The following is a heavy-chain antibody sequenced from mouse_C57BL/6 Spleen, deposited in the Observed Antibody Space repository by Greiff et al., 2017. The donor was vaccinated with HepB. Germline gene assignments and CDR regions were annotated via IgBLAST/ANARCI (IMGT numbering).Heavy chain of an antibody. CDR3: ARSYDGYYGYAMDY. J-gene: IGHJ4*01. V-gene: IGHV1-54*01. Sequence: VQLQQSGAELVRPGTSVKVSCKASGYAFTNYLIEWVKQRPGQGLEWIGVINPGSGGTNYNEKFKGKATLTADKSSSTAYMQLSSLTTEDSAVYFCARSYDGYYGYAMDYWGQGTSVTVSS. D-gene: IGHD2-3*01. CDR1: GYAFTNYL. CDR2: INPGSGGT.